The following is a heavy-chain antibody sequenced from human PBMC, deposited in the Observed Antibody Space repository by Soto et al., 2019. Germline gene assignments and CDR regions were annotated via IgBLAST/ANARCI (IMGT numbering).Heavy chain of an antibody. CDR1: GFTFSSYG. D-gene: IGHD1-26*01. V-gene: IGHV3-30*18. CDR2: ISFDGNYK. J-gene: IGHJ2*01. Sequence: QVQLVESGGGVVQPGRSLRLSCVGSGFTFSSYGMHWVRQAPGKGLEWLAVISFDGNYKYHADSVKGRFTISRDNSKNTMFLEMSSLRPEYTAVYYCVKDNLQSGSYENWYFDLWGRGTLVTVSS. CDR3: VKDNLQSGSYENWYFDL.